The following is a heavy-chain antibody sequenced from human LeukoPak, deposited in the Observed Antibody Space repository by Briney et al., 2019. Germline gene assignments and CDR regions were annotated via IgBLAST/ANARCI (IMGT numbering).Heavy chain of an antibody. D-gene: IGHD6-13*01. J-gene: IGHJ4*02. CDR2: IQYDGSNK. CDR3: ARAAAGTFDD. Sequence: GGSLRLSCAASGFTFSSYAMSWVRQAPEKGLEWVAFIQYDGSNKYYPDSVKGRFTISRDNSKNTLYLQMNGLRAEDTAVYYCARAAAGTFDDWGQGTLVTVSS. V-gene: IGHV3-30*02. CDR1: GFTFSSYA.